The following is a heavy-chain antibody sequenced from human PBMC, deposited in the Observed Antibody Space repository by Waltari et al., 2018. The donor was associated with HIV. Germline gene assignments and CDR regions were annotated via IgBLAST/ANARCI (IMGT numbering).Heavy chain of an antibody. J-gene: IGHJ3*02. CDR2: IYTSGST. D-gene: IGHD3-10*01. V-gene: IGHV4-4*07. CDR3: ARDLYYYGSGSRSASAFDI. Sequence: QVQLQESGPGLVKPSETLSLTCTVPGGSISSYYCSWLRQPAGTGLEWIGRIYTSGSTNYNPSLKSRVTMSVDTSKNQFSLKLSSVTAADTAMYYCARDLYYYGSGSRSASAFDIWGQGTMVTVSS. CDR1: GGSISSYY.